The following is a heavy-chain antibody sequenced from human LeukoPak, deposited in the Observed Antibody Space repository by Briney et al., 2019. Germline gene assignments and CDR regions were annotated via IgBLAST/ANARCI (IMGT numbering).Heavy chain of an antibody. V-gene: IGHV4-59*12. D-gene: IGHD1-26*01. Sequence: SETLSLTCTVSGGSISSYYWSWIRQPPGKGLEWIGYIYYSGSTNYNPSLKSRVTISVDTSKNQFSLKLSSVTVADTAVYYCARALIRPSGSYSPGVDYWGQGTLVTVSS. CDR2: IYYSGST. CDR3: ARALIRPSGSYSPGVDY. J-gene: IGHJ4*02. CDR1: GGSISSYY.